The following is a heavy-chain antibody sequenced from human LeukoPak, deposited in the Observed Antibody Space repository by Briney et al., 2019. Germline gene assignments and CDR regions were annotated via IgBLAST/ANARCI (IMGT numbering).Heavy chain of an antibody. D-gene: IGHD1-26*01. CDR2: IIPVFGTE. CDR1: GGTFKNFG. Sequence: SVKVSRKASGGTFKNFGISWLRQAPGQGPEWMGGIIPVFGTEDYSKKFQGRLTITSDESTTTAYMELSSLSSEDTAVYYCARGKRELLQLYHFDFWGQGTLVTVSS. J-gene: IGHJ4*02. V-gene: IGHV1-69*13. CDR3: ARGKRELLQLYHFDF.